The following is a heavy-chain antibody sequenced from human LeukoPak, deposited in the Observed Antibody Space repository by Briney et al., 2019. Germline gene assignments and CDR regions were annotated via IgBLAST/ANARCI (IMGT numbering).Heavy chain of an antibody. V-gene: IGHV3-7*01. CDR2: IKQDGSEK. D-gene: IGHD6-13*01. J-gene: IGHJ4*02. CDR1: GFTFTRYW. Sequence: GGSLRLSCAASGFTFTRYWMSWVRQAPGKGLEWVANIKQDGSEKYYVDSVKGRFTISRDNAKNSLYLQMNSLRAEGTGVYYCARDSSPPPSDYWGQGTLVTVSS. CDR3: ARDSSPPPSDY.